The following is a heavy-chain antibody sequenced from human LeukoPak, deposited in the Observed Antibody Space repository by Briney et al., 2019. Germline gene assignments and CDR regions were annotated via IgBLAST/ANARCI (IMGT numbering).Heavy chain of an antibody. CDR2: ISRNGGST. J-gene: IGHJ4*02. V-gene: IGHV3-64*04. D-gene: IGHD2-8*01. CDR3: ARDYDGVRGHW. Sequence: PGGSLRLSCSASGFTFSSFAMHWVRQAPGKGLEYVAAISRNGGSTYYADSVKGRFTISRDNSKSTLYLQMNSLRAEDTAVYYCARDYDGVRGHWWGQGTLVTVSS. CDR1: GFTFSSFA.